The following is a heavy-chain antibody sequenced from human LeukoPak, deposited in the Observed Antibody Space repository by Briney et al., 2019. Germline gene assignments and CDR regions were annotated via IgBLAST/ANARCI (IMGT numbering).Heavy chain of an antibody. CDR3: ARGGSTSSHFDY. Sequence: GGSLRLSCAVSGFTFSSYSMNWVRQAPGKGLEWVSSISSSSSYIYYADSVKGRFTISRDNAKNSLYLQMNSLRAEDTAVYYCARGGSTSSHFDYWGQGTLVTVSS. V-gene: IGHV3-21*01. CDR1: GFTFSSYS. D-gene: IGHD2-2*01. J-gene: IGHJ4*02. CDR2: ISSSSSYI.